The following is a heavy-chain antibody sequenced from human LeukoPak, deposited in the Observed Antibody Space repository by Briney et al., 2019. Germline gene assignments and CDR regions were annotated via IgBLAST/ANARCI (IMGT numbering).Heavy chain of an antibody. CDR1: GFTFSSYG. V-gene: IGHV3-30*03. CDR3: ARDRDNGSGSYYLDY. Sequence: PGGSLRLSCAASGFTFSSYGMHWVRQAPGKGLEWVAVISYDGSNKYYADSVKGRFTISRDNSKNTLYLQMNSLRAEDTAVYYCARDRDNGSGSYYLDYWGQGTLVTVSS. D-gene: IGHD3-10*01. CDR2: ISYDGSNK. J-gene: IGHJ4*02.